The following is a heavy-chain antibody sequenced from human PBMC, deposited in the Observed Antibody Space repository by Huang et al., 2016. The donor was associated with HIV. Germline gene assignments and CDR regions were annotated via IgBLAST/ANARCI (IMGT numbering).Heavy chain of an antibody. V-gene: IGHV1-18*01. CDR1: GYTFTKNG. CDR3: ARDSAYYPGGGDAFDL. J-gene: IGHJ3*01. CDR2: ISAHNRNT. Sequence: QVQLVQSGAEVKKPGASVKVSCMAFGYTFTKNGFSWVRQATGQGLEWMAVISAHNRNTKLARKFHDRVTWTTDTSTRTAYMDLRILRPDDTAIYFCARDSAYYPGGGDAFDLWGQGTMVTVSS. D-gene: IGHD5-12*01.